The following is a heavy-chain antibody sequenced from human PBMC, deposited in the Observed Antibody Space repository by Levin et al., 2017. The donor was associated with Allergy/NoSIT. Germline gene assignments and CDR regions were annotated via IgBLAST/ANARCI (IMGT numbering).Heavy chain of an antibody. J-gene: IGHJ4*02. D-gene: IGHD4-17*01. V-gene: IGHV4-39*01. CDR3: ARRGTTVTTYSYFDY. Sequence: SETLSLTCTVSGGSISSSSYYWGWIRQPPGKGLEWIGSIYYSGSTYYNPSLKSRVTISVDTSKNQFSLKLSSVTAADTAVYYCARRGTTVTTYSYFDYWGQGTLVTVSS. CDR2: IYYSGST. CDR1: GGSISSSSYY.